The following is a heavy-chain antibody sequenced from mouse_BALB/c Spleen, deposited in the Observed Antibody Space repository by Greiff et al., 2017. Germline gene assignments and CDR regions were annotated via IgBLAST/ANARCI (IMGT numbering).Heavy chain of an antibody. J-gene: IGHJ4*01. CDR3: AREDDYDDAMDY. V-gene: IGHV1-39*01. Sequence: EVHLVESGPELEKPGASVKISCKASGYSFTGYNMNWVKQSNGKSLEWIGNIDPYYGGTSYNQKFKGKATLTVDKSSSTAYMQLKSLTSEDSAVYYCAREDDYDDAMDYWGQGTSVTVSS. CDR1: GYSFTGYN. D-gene: IGHD2-4*01. CDR2: IDPYYGGT.